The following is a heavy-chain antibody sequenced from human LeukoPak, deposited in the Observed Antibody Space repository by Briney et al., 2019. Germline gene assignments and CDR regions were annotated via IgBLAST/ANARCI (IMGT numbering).Heavy chain of an antibody. Sequence: PGGSLRLSCAASGFTFSSYWMSWVRQAPGKGLEWVANIKQDGSEKYYVDSVKGRFTISRDNAKNSLYLQINSLRAEDTAVYYCARPTGATGEDWFDPWGQGTLVTVSS. V-gene: IGHV3-7*01. D-gene: IGHD1-26*01. CDR2: IKQDGSEK. J-gene: IGHJ5*02. CDR3: ARPTGATGEDWFDP. CDR1: GFTFSSYW.